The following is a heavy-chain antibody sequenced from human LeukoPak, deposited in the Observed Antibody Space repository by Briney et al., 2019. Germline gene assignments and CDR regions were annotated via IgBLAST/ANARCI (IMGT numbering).Heavy chain of an antibody. Sequence: GGSLRLSCAASGFTFSDYYMSWVRQAPGKGLEWVAVISYDGSNKYYADSVKGRFTISRDNSKNTLYLQMNSLRAEDTAVYYCAKGPVRRPPGYCSGGSCYSVAYYGMDVWGQGTTVTVSS. CDR2: ISYDGSNK. V-gene: IGHV3-30*18. CDR1: GFTFSDYY. D-gene: IGHD2-15*01. J-gene: IGHJ6*02. CDR3: AKGPVRRPPGYCSGGSCYSVAYYGMDV.